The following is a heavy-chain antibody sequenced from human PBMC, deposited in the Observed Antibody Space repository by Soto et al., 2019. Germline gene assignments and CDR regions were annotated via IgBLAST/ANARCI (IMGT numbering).Heavy chain of an antibody. CDR3: ARDLMITFGGVIVPPGY. V-gene: IGHV3-33*01. CDR2: IWYDGSNK. CDR1: GFTFSSYG. D-gene: IGHD3-16*02. Sequence: PGGSLRLSCAASGFTFSSYGMHWVRQAPGKGLEWVAVIWYDGSNKYYADSVKGRFTISRDNSKNTLYLQMNSLRAEDTAVYYCARDLMITFGGVIVPPGYWGQGTLVTVSS. J-gene: IGHJ4*02.